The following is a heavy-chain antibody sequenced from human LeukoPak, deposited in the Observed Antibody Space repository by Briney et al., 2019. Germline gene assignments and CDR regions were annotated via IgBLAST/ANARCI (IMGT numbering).Heavy chain of an antibody. CDR1: GFTFSSYA. V-gene: IGHV3-23*01. CDR2: ISGSGGST. J-gene: IGHJ4*02. D-gene: IGHD1-26*01. CDR3: ARVGSRGYYFDY. Sequence: PGGSLRLSCAASGFTFSSYAMSWVRQAPGKGLEWVSAISGSGGSTYYADSVKGRFTISRDNANNSLYLQMNSLTAEDTAVFYCARVGSRGYYFDYWGQGTPVSVSS.